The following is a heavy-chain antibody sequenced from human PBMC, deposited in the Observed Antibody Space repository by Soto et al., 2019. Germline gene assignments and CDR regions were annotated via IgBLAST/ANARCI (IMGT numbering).Heavy chain of an antibody. J-gene: IGHJ4*01. Sequence: GGSLRLSCAASGFTFSNAWINWVRQAPGKGLEWVGRVKSKNDGGTTDFAEPVKSRFAISRDDSKNMVYQEMNNLQTEVTSIYYCTTDSYITSIIVRFDYWGHGTLVTVSS. D-gene: IGHD3-22*01. CDR3: TTDSYITSIIVRFDY. CDR2: VKSKNDGGTT. V-gene: IGHV3-15*07. CDR1: GFTFSNAW.